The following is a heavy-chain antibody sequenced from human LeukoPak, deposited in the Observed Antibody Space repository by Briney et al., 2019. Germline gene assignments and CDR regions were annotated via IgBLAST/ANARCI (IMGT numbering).Heavy chain of an antibody. CDR1: GYTFTSYG. J-gene: IGHJ3*02. V-gene: IGHV1-18*01. CDR3: ATPYCSSTSCYFAFDI. D-gene: IGHD2-2*01. CDR2: ISAYNGNT. Sequence: GASVKVSCKASGYTFTSYGISWVRQAPGQGLEWMGWISAYNGNTNYAQKLQGRVTMTTDTSTNTAYMELSSLRSEDTAVYYCATPYCSSTSCYFAFDIWGQGTMVTVSS.